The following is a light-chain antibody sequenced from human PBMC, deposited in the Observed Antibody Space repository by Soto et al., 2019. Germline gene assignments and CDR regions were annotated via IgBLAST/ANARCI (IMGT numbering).Light chain of an antibody. CDR3: LQDYGDSWT. CDR2: AAS. Sequence: TQMTQSPLSLSASVGEKIIITCRASRDVGSDVSWYQQKPGQAPKLVLYAASNLYTGVPSRFSGRRSGTEFTLTISSLQPADFASYYCLQDYGDSWTFGQGTKVDIK. J-gene: IGKJ1*01. V-gene: IGKV1-6*01. CDR1: RDVGSD.